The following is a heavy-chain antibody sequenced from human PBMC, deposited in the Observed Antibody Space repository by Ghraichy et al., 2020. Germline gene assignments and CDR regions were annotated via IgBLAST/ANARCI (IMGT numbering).Heavy chain of an antibody. CDR3: ARGNRLPRSNYYYYMDV. V-gene: IGHV4-34*01. CDR2: INHSGST. D-gene: IGHD1-14*01. J-gene: IGHJ6*03. CDR1: GGSFSGYY. Sequence: SETLSLTCAVYGGSFSGYYWSWIRQPPGKGLEWIGEINHSGSTNYNPSLKSRVTISVDTSTNQFSLKLSSVTAADTAVYYCARGNRLPRSNYYYYMDVWGKGTTVTVSS.